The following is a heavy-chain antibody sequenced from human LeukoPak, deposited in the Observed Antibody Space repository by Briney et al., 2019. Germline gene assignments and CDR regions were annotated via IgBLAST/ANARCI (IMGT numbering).Heavy chain of an antibody. D-gene: IGHD4-17*01. J-gene: IGHJ4*02. V-gene: IGHV4-59*01. CDR2: IYYSGST. Sequence: SETLSLTCTVSGGSISSYYWGWIRQPPGKGLEWIGYIYYSGSTYYNPSLRSRVTTSVDTSKNQFSLKLSSVTAADTAVYYCARSPPSGDYVDYWGQGTLVTVSS. CDR1: GGSISSYY. CDR3: ARSPPSGDYVDY.